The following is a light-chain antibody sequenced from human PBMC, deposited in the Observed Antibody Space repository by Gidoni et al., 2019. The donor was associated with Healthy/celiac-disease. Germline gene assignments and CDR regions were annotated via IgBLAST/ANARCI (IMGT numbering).Light chain of an antibody. Sequence: DIQMTQSPSSLSASVGDRVTITCQASQDISNYLNWYQQKPGKAPKLLIYDASNLETGVPSRFSGSGSGTDFTFTISSLQPEDIATYYCQQYDNRITFXGXTKVEIK. CDR3: QQYDNRIT. CDR2: DAS. V-gene: IGKV1-33*01. J-gene: IGKJ4*01. CDR1: QDISNY.